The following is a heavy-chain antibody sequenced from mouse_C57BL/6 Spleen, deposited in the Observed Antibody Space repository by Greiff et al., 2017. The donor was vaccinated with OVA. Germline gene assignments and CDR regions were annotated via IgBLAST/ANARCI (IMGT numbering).Heavy chain of an antibody. CDR3: ARSNWDVDYFDY. D-gene: IGHD4-1*02. Sequence: VKLMESGPELVKPGASVKISCKASGYAFSSSWMNWVKQRPGKGLEWIGRIYPGDGDTNYNGKFKGKATLTADKSSSTAYMQLSSLTSEDSAVYFCARSNWDVDYFDYWGQGTTLTVSS. CDR1: GYAFSSSW. J-gene: IGHJ2*01. V-gene: IGHV1-82*01. CDR2: IYPGDGDT.